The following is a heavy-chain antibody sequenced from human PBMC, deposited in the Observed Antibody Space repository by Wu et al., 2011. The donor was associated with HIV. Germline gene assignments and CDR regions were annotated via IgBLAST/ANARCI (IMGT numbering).Heavy chain of an antibody. CDR2: VNPNSGGT. D-gene: IGHD3/OR15-3a*01. Sequence: QVQLLQSGAEVKKPGASVQVSCKASGYPFTKYYMHWVRQAPGQGLEWMGSVNPNSGGTSYAQKFQGRVTMTRDRSISTAYMELRGLRPDDSAIYYCARLLDSVTQNYYYYGMDVWGQGTTVSVSS. CDR3: ARLLDSVTQNYYYYGMDV. CDR1: GYPFTKYY. V-gene: IGHV1-2*02. J-gene: IGHJ6*02.